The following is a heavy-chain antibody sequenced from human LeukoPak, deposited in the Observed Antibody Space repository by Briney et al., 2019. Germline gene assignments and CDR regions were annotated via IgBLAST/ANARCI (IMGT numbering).Heavy chain of an antibody. V-gene: IGHV3-53*01. CDR3: ARRNFGVLNDY. D-gene: IGHD3-3*01. J-gene: IGHJ4*02. CDR2: IYSGGST. Sequence: PGGSLRLSCAASGFTVSSNYMSWVRQAPGKGLEWVSVIYSGGSTYYADSVKGRFTISRDNAKNSLYLQMNSLRDEDTAVYYCARRNFGVLNDYWGQGTLVTVSS. CDR1: GFTVSSNY.